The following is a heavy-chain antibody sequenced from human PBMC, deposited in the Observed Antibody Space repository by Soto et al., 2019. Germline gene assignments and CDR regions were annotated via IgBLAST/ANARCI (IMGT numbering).Heavy chain of an antibody. CDR2: ISYDGSNK. J-gene: IGHJ6*03. CDR3: AKSSSWRIYYMDV. Sequence: GGSLRLSCAASGFTFSSYGMHWVRQAPGKGLEWVAVISYDGSNKYYADSVKGRFTISRDNSKNTLYLQMNSLRAEDTAVYYCAKSSSWRIYYMDVWGKGTTVTVSS. D-gene: IGHD6-13*01. CDR1: GFTFSSYG. V-gene: IGHV3-30*18.